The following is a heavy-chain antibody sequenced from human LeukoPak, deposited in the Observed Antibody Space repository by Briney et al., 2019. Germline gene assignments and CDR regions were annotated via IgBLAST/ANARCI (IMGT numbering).Heavy chain of an antibody. V-gene: IGHV1-69*04. CDR1: GGTFSSYA. D-gene: IGHD2-21*02. Sequence: GASVKVSCKASGGTFSSYAISWVRQAPGQGLEWMGRIIPILGIANYAQKFQGRVTITADKSTSTAYMELSRLRSDDTAVYYCARDREHIVVVTPPDAFDIWGQGTMVTVSS. CDR2: IIPILGIA. J-gene: IGHJ3*02. CDR3: ARDREHIVVVTPPDAFDI.